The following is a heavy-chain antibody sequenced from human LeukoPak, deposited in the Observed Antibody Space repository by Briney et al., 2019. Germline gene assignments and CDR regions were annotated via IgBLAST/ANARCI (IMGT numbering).Heavy chain of an antibody. CDR2: VNPNNGDT. J-gene: IGHJ4*02. CDR3: ARDRATYADGNFDS. D-gene: IGHD3-16*01. V-gene: IGHV1-2*02. CDR1: GYLFIGFY. Sequence: ASVKVSCKASGYLFIGFYIHWVRQAPGQGLEWMGWVNPNNGDTNYAQTFQGRVTMTRDTSISTAYMELSWLRSDDTAVYYCARDRATYADGNFDSWGQGTLVTVSS.